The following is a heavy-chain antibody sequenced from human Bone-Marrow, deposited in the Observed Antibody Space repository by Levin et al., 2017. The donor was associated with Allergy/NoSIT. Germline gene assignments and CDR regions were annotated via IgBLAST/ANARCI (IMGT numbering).Heavy chain of an antibody. D-gene: IGHD3-10*01. CDR3: AKERHNSGSTDAFDI. V-gene: IGHV3-30*18. Sequence: QPGGSLRLSCAGSGFSFSDYAMHWVRQTPAKGLEWVAFISFDGSITDYADSVKGRFTISRDTSRNTLFLQMTTLRPDDTGVYYCAKERHNSGSTDAFDIWGQGTVATVSS. CDR2: ISFDGSIT. J-gene: IGHJ3*02. CDR1: GFSFSDYA.